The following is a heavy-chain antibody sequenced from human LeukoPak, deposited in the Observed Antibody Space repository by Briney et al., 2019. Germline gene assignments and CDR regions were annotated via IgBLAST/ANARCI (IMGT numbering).Heavy chain of an antibody. CDR2: ISGSGGST. Sequence: GGSLRLSCAASGFTFSSYAMSWVRQAPGKGLEWVSAISGSGGSTYYADSVKGRFTISRDNSKNTLYLQMNSLRAEDTAVYYCARELFGITGTWANWFDPWGQGTLVTVSS. CDR3: ARELFGITGTWANWFDP. V-gene: IGHV3-23*01. D-gene: IGHD1-7*01. CDR1: GFTFSSYA. J-gene: IGHJ5*02.